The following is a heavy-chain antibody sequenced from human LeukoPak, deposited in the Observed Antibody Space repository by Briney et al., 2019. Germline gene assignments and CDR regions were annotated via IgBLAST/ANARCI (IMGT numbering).Heavy chain of an antibody. CDR1: GFTFSNYA. V-gene: IGHV3-30-3*01. CDR2: ISYDGTNK. CDR3: ARGISATVSITVYYYRMNV. D-gene: IGHD3-3*01. Sequence: GGSLRLSCAASGFTFSNYAMSWVRQAPGKGLEWVALISYDGTNKYYADSVKGRFTISRDNSKNTLYLQMNSLKSEDTAVYYCARGISATVSITVYYYRMNVWGQGTTVTVSS. J-gene: IGHJ6*02.